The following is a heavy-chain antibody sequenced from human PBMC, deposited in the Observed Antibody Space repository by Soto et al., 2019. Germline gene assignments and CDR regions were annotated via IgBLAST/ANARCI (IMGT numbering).Heavy chain of an antibody. V-gene: IGHV1-2*02. CDR1: GFTFTGHY. J-gene: IGHJ4*02. Sequence: ASVKVSCKASGFTFTGHYIHWVRQAPGQGLEWMGWINPNSGGTSYAQKFQGRVTMTRDTSITTAYMELSRLSSDDTAVYYCAKSGSSFRPSLGYFDYWGQGTLVTV. CDR2: INPNSGGT. D-gene: IGHD3-10*01. CDR3: AKSGSSFRPSLGYFDY.